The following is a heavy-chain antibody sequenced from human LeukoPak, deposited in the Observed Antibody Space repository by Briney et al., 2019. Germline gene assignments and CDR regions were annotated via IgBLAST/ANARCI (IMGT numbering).Heavy chain of an antibody. V-gene: IGHV3-23*01. Sequence: PGGSLRLSCAASGFTFSSYAMSWVRQAPGKGLEWVSAISGSGGSTYYADSVKGRFTNSRDNSKNTLYLQMNSLRAEDTAVYYCAKDDYYDSSGSFDYWGQGTLVTVSS. CDR1: GFTFSSYA. D-gene: IGHD3-22*01. CDR3: AKDDYYDSSGSFDY. CDR2: ISGSGGST. J-gene: IGHJ4*02.